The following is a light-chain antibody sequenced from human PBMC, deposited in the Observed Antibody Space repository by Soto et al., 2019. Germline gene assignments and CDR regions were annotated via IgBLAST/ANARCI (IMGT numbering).Light chain of an antibody. Sequence: EIVLTQSPGTLSLSPGERATLSCRTSQSVDSRFLAWFQQKPGQAPRLLIYGASSRAAGIPDRFSGRGSGTDFTLTISRLEPEDFAVYYCQQYGTSPPVTFGQGTRLEIK. CDR2: GAS. CDR1: QSVDSRF. CDR3: QQYGTSPPVT. V-gene: IGKV3-20*01. J-gene: IGKJ5*01.